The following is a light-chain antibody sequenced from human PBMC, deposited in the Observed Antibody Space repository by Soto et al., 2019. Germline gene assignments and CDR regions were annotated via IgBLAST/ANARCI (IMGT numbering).Light chain of an antibody. CDR1: QSVSSK. CDR3: QQRNSWWT. J-gene: IGKJ1*01. V-gene: IGKV3-11*01. CDR2: DAS. Sequence: EIVLTQSPATLSLSPGERATLSCRASQSVSSKLAWYQQKPGQAPSLLIYDASKRATGIPARFSGSGSGTDFTLTISSLEPEHSAVYYCQQRNSWWTFGQGTKVEIK.